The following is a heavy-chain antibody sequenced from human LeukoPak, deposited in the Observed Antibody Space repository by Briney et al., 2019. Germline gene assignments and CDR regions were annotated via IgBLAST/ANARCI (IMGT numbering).Heavy chain of an antibody. V-gene: IGHV1-18*01. CDR3: ARGVDIARITDLYYFDH. J-gene: IGHJ4*02. CDR1: GYTFTNYG. D-gene: IGHD2-2*03. Sequence: EASVKVSCKASGYTFTNYGISWVRQAPGQGPEWMGWISTYNGNTNYAQKLQDRVTMTTDTSTSTAYMDLRSLRSDDTAVYYCARGVDIARITDLYYFDHWGQGTLVTVSS. CDR2: ISTYNGNT.